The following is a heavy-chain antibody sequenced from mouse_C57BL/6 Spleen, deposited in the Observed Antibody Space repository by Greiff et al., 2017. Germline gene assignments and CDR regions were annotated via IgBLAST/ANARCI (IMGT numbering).Heavy chain of an antibody. CDR1: GFTFSDYY. V-gene: IGHV5-16*01. Sequence: EVKLVESEGGLVQPGSSMKLSCTASGFTFSDYYMAWVRQVPEKGLEWVANINYDGSSTYYLDSLKSRFIISRDNAKNILYLQMSSLKSEDTATYYCARSPLYFDYWGQGTTLTVSS. CDR2: INYDGSST. CDR3: ARSPLYFDY. J-gene: IGHJ2*01.